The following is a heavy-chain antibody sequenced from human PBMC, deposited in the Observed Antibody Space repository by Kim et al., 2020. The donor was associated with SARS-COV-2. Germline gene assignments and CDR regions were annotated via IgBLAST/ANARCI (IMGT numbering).Heavy chain of an antibody. V-gene: IGHV3-74*01. D-gene: IGHD1-26*01. J-gene: IGHJ4*02. CDR3: AGIRGSGTYSTY. Sequence: NYADSVKGRFTISRDNAKNTLYLKMNSLRVEDTAVYYCAGIRGSGTYSTYWGQGTLVTVSS.